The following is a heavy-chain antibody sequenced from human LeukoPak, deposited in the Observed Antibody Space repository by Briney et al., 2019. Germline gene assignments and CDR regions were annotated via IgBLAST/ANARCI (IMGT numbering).Heavy chain of an antibody. Sequence: ASVKVSCKASGYTFTSYDINWVRQATGQGLEWMGWMNPNSGNTGYAQKFQGRVTMTRNTSISTAYMELSSLRSEDTAVYYCARCRKCGYSSSWHEYYYYYYMDVWGKGTTVTISS. D-gene: IGHD6-13*01. CDR2: MNPNSGNT. CDR3: ARCRKCGYSSSWHEYYYYYYMDV. J-gene: IGHJ6*03. V-gene: IGHV1-8*01. CDR1: GYTFTSYD.